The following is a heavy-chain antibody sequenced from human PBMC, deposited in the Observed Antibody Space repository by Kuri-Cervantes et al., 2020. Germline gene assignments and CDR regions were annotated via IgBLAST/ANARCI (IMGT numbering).Heavy chain of an antibody. V-gene: IGHV4-30-4*07. CDR2: IYYSGST. J-gene: IGHJ4*02. CDR1: GGSISSGGYS. D-gene: IGHD4-17*01. CDR3: ARHDGDHGLNYFDY. Sequence: LRLSCAVSGGSISSGGYSWSWIRQPPGKGLEWIGYIYYSGSTNYNPSLKSRVTISVDTSKNQFSLKLSSVTAADTAVYYCARHDGDHGLNYFDYWGQGTLVTVSS.